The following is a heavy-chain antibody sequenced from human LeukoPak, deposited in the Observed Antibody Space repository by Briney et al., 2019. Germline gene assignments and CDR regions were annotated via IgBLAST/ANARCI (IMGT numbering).Heavy chain of an antibody. Sequence: GGSLRLSCAASGFTFSSYAMSWVRRAPGKGLEWVSGITTSGGSVSYADSVKGRFTISRDNPGNTLFMEMHSLRAEDTAVYYCVKGRISEDGLDFWGQGTLVTVSS. J-gene: IGHJ4*02. D-gene: IGHD6-13*01. V-gene: IGHV3-23*01. CDR3: VKGRISEDGLDF. CDR1: GFTFSSYA. CDR2: ITTSGGSV.